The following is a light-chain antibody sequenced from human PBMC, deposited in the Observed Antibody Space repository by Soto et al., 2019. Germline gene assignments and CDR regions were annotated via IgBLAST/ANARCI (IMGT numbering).Light chain of an antibody. CDR3: QQYNNWPPIT. CDR1: QSVSLS. Sequence: EIVLTQSPATLSLSPGGRATLSCRASQSVSLSLAWYQQRPGQAPRLLIYGASTRATGIPARFSGSGSGTEFTLTISSLQSEDFAVYYCQQYNNWPPITVGQGTRLEIK. CDR2: GAS. V-gene: IGKV3-15*01. J-gene: IGKJ5*01.